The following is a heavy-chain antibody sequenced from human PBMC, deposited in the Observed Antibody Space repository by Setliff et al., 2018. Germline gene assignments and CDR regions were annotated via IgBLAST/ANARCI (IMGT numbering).Heavy chain of an antibody. Sequence: KVSCKTSGYTFTNYGITWVRQAPGQGLEWMGWINNYSFKTNYAQKLQGRVTMTTDTSTSTAYMELRSLTPDDTAVYYCSRLVRYCTARTCQTASGAEIWGQGTLVTVSS. CDR3: SRLVRYCTARTCQTASGAEI. CDR2: INNYSFKT. D-gene: IGHD2-8*02. J-gene: IGHJ4*02. CDR1: GYTFTNYG. V-gene: IGHV1-18*01.